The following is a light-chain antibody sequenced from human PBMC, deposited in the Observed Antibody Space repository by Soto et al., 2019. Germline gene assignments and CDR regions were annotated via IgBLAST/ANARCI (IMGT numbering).Light chain of an antibody. CDR3: QVYGRSPLMYT. CDR2: AAS. V-gene: IGKV1-39*02. J-gene: IGKJ2*01. CDR1: QSISSY. Sequence: DIQMTQSPSSLSASVGDRVTITCRASQSISSYLNWYQQKPGKAPKLLIYAASSLQSGVPSRFSGSGSGTDFTLTISSLQPEDFAVYYCQVYGRSPLMYTFGQGTKLGVK.